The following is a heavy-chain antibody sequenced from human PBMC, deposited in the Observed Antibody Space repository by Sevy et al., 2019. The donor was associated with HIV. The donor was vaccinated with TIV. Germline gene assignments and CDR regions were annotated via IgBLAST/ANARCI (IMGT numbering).Heavy chain of an antibody. D-gene: IGHD3-16*01. CDR1: GFTFSTYS. V-gene: IGHV3-23*01. CDR3: ARGGGTKPNDY. CDR2: LCFGCGEI. J-gene: IGHJ4*02. Sequence: GGSLRLSCAASGFTFSTYSMSWVRQPPGKGLEWVSTLCFGCGEINYADSVKGRFTISRDNSKSSVYLQMNNLRPEDMAVYYCARGGGTKPNDYWGQGTLVTVSS.